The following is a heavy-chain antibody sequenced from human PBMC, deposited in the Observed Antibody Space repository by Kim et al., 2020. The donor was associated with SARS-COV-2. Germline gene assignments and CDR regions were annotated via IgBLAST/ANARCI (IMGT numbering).Heavy chain of an antibody. D-gene: IGHD4-17*01. CDR1: GYTLTELS. V-gene: IGHV1-24*01. CDR3: ATDAFRYGGLDY. CDR2: FDPEDGET. Sequence: ASVKVSCKVSGYTLTELSMHWVRQAPGKGLEWMGGFDPEDGETIYAQKFQGRVTMTEDTSTDTAYMELSSLRSEDTAVYYCATDAFRYGGLDYWGQGTLVTVSS. J-gene: IGHJ4*02.